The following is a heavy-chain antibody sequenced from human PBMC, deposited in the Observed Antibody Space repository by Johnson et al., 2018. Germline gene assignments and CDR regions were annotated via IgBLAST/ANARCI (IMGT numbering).Heavy chain of an antibody. CDR2: NSDSGGST. CDR1: GFTFSNYA. CDR3: AKDEAYGYSPRDAFDI. V-gene: IGHV3-23*04. D-gene: IGHD4-17*01. J-gene: IGHJ3*02. Sequence: VQLVQSGGDLVQPGGSLRLSCVASGFTFSNYAMSWVRQAPGKGLEWVSDITNSDSGGSTYYADSVKGRFTISRDNSETTLYLQMISLRADDAAVYYRAKDEAYGYSPRDAFDIWGQGTMVTVSS.